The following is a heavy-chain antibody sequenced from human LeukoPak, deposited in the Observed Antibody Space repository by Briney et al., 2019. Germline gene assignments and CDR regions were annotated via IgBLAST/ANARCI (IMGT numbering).Heavy chain of an antibody. V-gene: IGHV3-21*01. D-gene: IGHD5-18*01. Sequence: PGGSLRLSCAASGFAFSGYTMTWVRQAPGKGLEWVSSISDNSAYIYHADSLQGRLTTTSDNAKNSLFLQMSSLRADDTAVYYCARDPAPHSAHLPHFDSCGQGILFTVSS. CDR1: GFAFSGYT. CDR3: ARDPAPHSAHLPHFDS. J-gene: IGHJ4*02. CDR2: ISDNSAYI.